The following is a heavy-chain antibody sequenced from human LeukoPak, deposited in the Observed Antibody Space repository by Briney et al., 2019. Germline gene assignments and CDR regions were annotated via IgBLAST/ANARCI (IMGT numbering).Heavy chain of an antibody. D-gene: IGHD4-11*01. CDR3: ARYSNYYYYYGMDV. J-gene: IGHJ6*02. CDR2: ISYDGNSK. Sequence: GRSLRLSCAASGFTLSTYGMHWVRQAPGKGLEWVAMISYDGNSKQYADLVKGRFTISRDNSKNTLYLQMNSLRAEDTAVYYCARYSNYYYYYGMDVWGQGTTVTVSS. CDR1: GFTLSTYG. V-gene: IGHV3-30*03.